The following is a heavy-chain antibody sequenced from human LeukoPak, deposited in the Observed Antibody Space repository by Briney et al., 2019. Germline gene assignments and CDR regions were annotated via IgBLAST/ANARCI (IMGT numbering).Heavy chain of an antibody. CDR1: GGSFSGYY. V-gene: IGHV4-34*01. CDR2: INHSGST. D-gene: IGHD4-11*01. J-gene: IGHJ5*02. Sequence: PSETLSLTCAVYGGSFSGYYRSWIRQPPGKGLEWIGEINHSGSTNYNPSLKSRVTISVDTSRNQFSLKLNSVTAADTAVYCCARSRDYRNWFDPWGQGTLVTVSS. CDR3: ARSRDYRNWFDP.